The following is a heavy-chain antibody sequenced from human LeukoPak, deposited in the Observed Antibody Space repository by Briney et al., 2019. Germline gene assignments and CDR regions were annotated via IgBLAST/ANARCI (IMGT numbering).Heavy chain of an antibody. D-gene: IGHD3-10*01. CDR2: IYHSGFT. CDR3: LRDKAGSFYGSGGYHVYYSGMDV. V-gene: IGHV4-38-2*02. CDR1: NDSINSGYY. J-gene: IGHJ6*02. Sequence: SQTLSLTCTVSNDSINSGYYWGWIRQPPGKGLEWIGSIYHSGFTYSNPSLASRLSMSIDASKNEFSLKLTSVTAADTAIYYCLRDKAGSFYGSGGYHVYYSGMDVWGQGTAVTVS.